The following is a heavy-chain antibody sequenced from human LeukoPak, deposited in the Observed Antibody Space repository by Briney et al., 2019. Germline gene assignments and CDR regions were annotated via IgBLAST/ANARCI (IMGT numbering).Heavy chain of an antibody. V-gene: IGHV3-23*01. Sequence: GGSLRLSCAASGFTFDNYAMTWVRQAPGRGLEWISTISGSGYTTYYADSVKGRFTISRDNAKNSLYLQMSNLRAEDTAVYFCARGGGLDVWGQGATVTVSS. CDR3: ARGGGLDV. D-gene: IGHD3-16*01. CDR2: ISGSGYTT. J-gene: IGHJ6*02. CDR1: GFTFDNYA.